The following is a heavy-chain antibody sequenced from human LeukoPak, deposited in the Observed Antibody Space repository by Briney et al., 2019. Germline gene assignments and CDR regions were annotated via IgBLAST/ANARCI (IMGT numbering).Heavy chain of an antibody. Sequence: PSETLSLTCTVSGGSISSSSYYWGWIRQPPGKGLEWIGSIYYSGSTYYHPSLKSRVTISVDTSKNQFSLKLSSVTAADTAVNYCAREPHYYDSSGYYPLPFDYWGQGTLVTVSS. CDR3: AREPHYYDSSGYYPLPFDY. V-gene: IGHV4-39*07. D-gene: IGHD3-22*01. J-gene: IGHJ4*02. CDR1: GGSISSSSYY. CDR2: IYYSGST.